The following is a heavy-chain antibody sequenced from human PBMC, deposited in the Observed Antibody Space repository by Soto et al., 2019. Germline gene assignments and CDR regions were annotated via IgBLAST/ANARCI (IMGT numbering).Heavy chain of an antibody. Sequence: SETLSLTCTVSGGSISSYYWSWIRQPPGKGLEWIGYIYYSGSTNYNPSLKSRVTISVDASKNQFSLKLSSVTAADTAVYYCAREAIAVAGRFDYWGQGTLVTVSS. D-gene: IGHD6-19*01. CDR2: IYYSGST. V-gene: IGHV4-59*01. CDR3: AREAIAVAGRFDY. J-gene: IGHJ4*02. CDR1: GGSISSYY.